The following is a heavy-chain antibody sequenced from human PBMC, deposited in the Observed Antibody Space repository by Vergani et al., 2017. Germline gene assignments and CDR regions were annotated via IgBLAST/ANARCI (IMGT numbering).Heavy chain of an antibody. CDR2: ISWNSGSI. V-gene: IGHV3-9*01. D-gene: IGHD1-26*01. J-gene: IGHJ4*02. CDR1: GFTFDDYA. CDR3: AKDRSSHSGSYKGGYFDY. Sequence: EVQLVESGGGLVQPGRSLRLSCAASGFTFDDYAMHWVRQAPGKGLEWVSGISWNSGSIGYADSVKGRFTISRDNAKNSLSLQMNSLRAEDTALYYCAKDRSSHSGSYKGGYFDYWGQGTLVTVSS.